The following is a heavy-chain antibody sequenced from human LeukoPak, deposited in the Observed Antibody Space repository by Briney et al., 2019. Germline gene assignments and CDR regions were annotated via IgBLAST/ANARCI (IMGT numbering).Heavy chain of an antibody. CDR3: ASSYSGSYNDAFDI. CDR2: IYPGDSDT. Sequence: GESLKISCKGSGYSFTNYWIGWVRQMAGKGLGWMGIIYPGDSDTRYSPSFQGQVTISADKSISTAYLQWSSLKASDTAMYYCASSYSGSYNDAFDIWGQGTMVTVSS. CDR1: GYSFTNYW. V-gene: IGHV5-51*01. D-gene: IGHD1-26*01. J-gene: IGHJ3*02.